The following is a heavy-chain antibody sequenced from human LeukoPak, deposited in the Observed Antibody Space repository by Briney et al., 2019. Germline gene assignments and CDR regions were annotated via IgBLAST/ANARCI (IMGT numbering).Heavy chain of an antibody. D-gene: IGHD6-6*01. Sequence: SETLSLTCAVYGGSFSGYYWSWIRQPPGKGLEWIGEINHSGSTNYNPSLKGRVTISVDTSKNQFSLKLSSVTAADTAVYYCARVKQLVPLYYYYMDVWGKGTTVTVSS. CDR1: GGSFSGYY. CDR3: ARVKQLVPLYYYYMDV. V-gene: IGHV4-34*01. CDR2: INHSGST. J-gene: IGHJ6*03.